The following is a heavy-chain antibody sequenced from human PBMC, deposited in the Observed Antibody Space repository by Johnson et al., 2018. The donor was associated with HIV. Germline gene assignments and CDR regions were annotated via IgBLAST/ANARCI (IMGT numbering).Heavy chain of an antibody. D-gene: IGHD3-3*01. J-gene: IGHJ3*02. CDR1: GFTFSSYG. Sequence: QVQLVESGGGVVQPGGSLRLSCAASGFTFSSYGMHWVRQAPGKGLEWVAFIRYDGSNKYYADSVKGRFTISRDNSKNTLYLQMNSLIAEDTAVYYCAKDSTYYDSGGAFEIWCQGTMVTVSS. CDR2: IRYDGSNK. CDR3: AKDSTYYDSGGAFEI. V-gene: IGHV3-30*02.